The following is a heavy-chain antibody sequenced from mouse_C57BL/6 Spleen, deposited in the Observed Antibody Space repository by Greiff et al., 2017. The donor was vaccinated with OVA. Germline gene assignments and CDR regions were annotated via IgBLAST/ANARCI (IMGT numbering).Heavy chain of an antibody. CDR1: GYTFTTYP. D-gene: IGHD2-4*01. V-gene: IGHV1-47*01. J-gene: IGHJ2*01. CDR2: FHPYNDDT. CDR3: AIFYDYPYYFDY. Sequence: VQLQQSGAELVKPGASVEMSCKASGYTFTTYPIEWMKQNHGKSLEWIGNFHPYNDDTKYNEKFKGKATLTVEKSSSTVYLELSRLTSDDSAVYYCAIFYDYPYYFDYWGQGTTLTVSS.